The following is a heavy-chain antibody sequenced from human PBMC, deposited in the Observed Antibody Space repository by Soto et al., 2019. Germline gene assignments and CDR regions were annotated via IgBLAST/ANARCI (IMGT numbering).Heavy chain of an antibody. CDR3: ARGRRMYYYDSSGYLDY. J-gene: IGHJ4*02. D-gene: IGHD3-22*01. V-gene: IGHV4-34*01. Sequence: PSETLSLTCAVYGGSFSGYYWSCIRQPPSKGLEWIGEITHPASTNYNPSLTSRVTISIDTYKSRFSLKLSSVTAADTAVYYCARGRRMYYYDSSGYLDYWGQGTLVTVS. CDR2: ITHPAST. CDR1: GGSFSGYY.